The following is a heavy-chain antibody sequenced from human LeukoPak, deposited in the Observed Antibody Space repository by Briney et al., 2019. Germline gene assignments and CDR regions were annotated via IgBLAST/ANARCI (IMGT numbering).Heavy chain of an antibody. D-gene: IGHD2-21*01. V-gene: IGHV4-59*01. J-gene: IGHJ6*02. CDR1: GGSISSYY. CDR3: ARSRSLFPFPWGRYYYGMDV. Sequence: SETLSLTCTVSGGSISSYYWSWIRQPPGKGLEWIGYIYYSGSTNYNPSLKSRVTISVDTSKNQFSLKLSSVTAADTAVYYCARSRSLFPFPWGRYYYGMDVWGQGTTVTVSS. CDR2: IYYSGST.